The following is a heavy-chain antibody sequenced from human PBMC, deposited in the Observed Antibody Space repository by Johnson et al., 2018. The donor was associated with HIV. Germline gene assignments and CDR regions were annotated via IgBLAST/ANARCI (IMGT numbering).Heavy chain of an antibody. J-gene: IGHJ3*02. V-gene: IGHV3-30*18. CDR3: AKEGGTYYDFWSGYWGFDI. D-gene: IGHD3-3*01. CDR1: GFTFSSYG. CDR2: ISYDGSKK. Sequence: QMQLVESGGGVVQPGRSLRLSCAAYGFTFSSYGMHWVRQAPGKGLEWVAVISYDGSKKYYGDSVKGRFTISRDNSKKTLYLEMNSLRVEDTAVYYCAKEGGTYYDFWSGYWGFDIWGQGTMVTVSS.